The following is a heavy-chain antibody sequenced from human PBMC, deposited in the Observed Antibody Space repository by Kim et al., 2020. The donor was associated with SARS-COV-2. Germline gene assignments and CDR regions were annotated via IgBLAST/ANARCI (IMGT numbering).Heavy chain of an antibody. Sequence: SVKVSCKASGGTFSSYAISWVRQAPGQGLEWMGRIIPILGIANYAQKFQGRVTITADKSTSTAYMELSSLRSEDTAVYYCASGSGSYYRPPYYYYYMDVWGKGTTVTVSS. J-gene: IGHJ6*03. D-gene: IGHD3-10*01. V-gene: IGHV1-69*04. CDR3: ASGSGSYYRPPYYYYYMDV. CDR1: GGTFSSYA. CDR2: IIPILGIA.